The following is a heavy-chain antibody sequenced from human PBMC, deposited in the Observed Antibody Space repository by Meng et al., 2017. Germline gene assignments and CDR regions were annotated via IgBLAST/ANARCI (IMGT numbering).Heavy chain of an antibody. CDR1: VYSLTCYG. Sequence: VDAGSECKKREDVVKVYCKAAVYSLTCYGMYWVRQARGQGLEWMGWINPNLGNPTYAQGFTGRFVFSLDTSVSTAYLQISSLKAEDTAVYYCARRYYYDSSGYYFYVFGYWGQGTLVTVSS. D-gene: IGHD3-22*01. V-gene: IGHV7-4-1*02. CDR2: INPNLGNP. CDR3: ARRYYYDSSGYYFYVFGY. J-gene: IGHJ4*02.